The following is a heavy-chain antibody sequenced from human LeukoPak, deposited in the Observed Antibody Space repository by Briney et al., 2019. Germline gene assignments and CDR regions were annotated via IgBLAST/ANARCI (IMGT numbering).Heavy chain of an antibody. CDR1: GASISSSY. J-gene: IGHJ4*02. Sequence: SETLSLTCTVSGASISSSYWSWIRQPPGKGLEWIGYIYHSGSANYNPSLKSRVTISVDTSKNQFSLKLSSVTAADTAVYYCARDFSGLYVFDYWGQGTLVTVSS. CDR2: IYHSGSA. D-gene: IGHD6-19*01. CDR3: ARDFSGLYVFDY. V-gene: IGHV4-59*01.